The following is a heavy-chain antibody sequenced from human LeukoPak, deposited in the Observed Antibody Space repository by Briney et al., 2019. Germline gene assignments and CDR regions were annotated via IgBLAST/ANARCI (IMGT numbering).Heavy chain of an antibody. V-gene: IGHV3-11*01. CDR3: ARDSGRLPLNYFDD. J-gene: IGHJ4*02. Sequence: GGSLRLSCAASAFTFSASYFSCSRQAPGKGLEWVSYISCSGSTIYYAHCVKGRFTISRDNAKHSLYLQMNSLRAEDTAVYYCARDSGRLPLNYFDDWGQGTLVTVSS. D-gene: IGHD2-21*01. CDR1: AFTFSASY. CDR2: ISCSGSTI.